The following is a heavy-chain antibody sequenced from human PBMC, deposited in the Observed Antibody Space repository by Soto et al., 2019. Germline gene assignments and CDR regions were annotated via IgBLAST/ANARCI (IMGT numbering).Heavy chain of an antibody. CDR1: GITFTNYW. CDR3: GTVFEH. CDR2: VDSVGRGT. V-gene: IGHV3-74*01. Sequence: EVQLVESGGGSVQPGGSLRLSCVASGITFTNYWMHWVRQVPGKGLVWVARVDSVGRGTSYADFVKGRFTISRDNAKNTLYLQMNSLRVEATAMYYCGTVFEHWGQGIPVTVSS. J-gene: IGHJ4*02.